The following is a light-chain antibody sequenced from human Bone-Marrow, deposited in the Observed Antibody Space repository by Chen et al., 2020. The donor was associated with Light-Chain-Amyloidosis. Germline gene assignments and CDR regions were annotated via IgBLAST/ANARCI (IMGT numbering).Light chain of an antibody. CDR3: QSADSSGTYEVI. CDR2: RDT. Sequence: SYELTQPPSVPVSPGQTARLTCSGDDLPTKYAYWYQQKPGQAPVLVIHRDTERPSGISERFSGSSSGTTATLTISGVQAEDEADYHGQSADSSGTYEVIFGGGTKLTVL. CDR1: DLPTKY. V-gene: IGLV3-25*03. J-gene: IGLJ2*01.